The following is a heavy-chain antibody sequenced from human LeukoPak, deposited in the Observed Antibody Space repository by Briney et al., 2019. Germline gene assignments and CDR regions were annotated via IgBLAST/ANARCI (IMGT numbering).Heavy chain of an antibody. Sequence: GGSLRLSCAASGFTFSSYAMHWVRQAPGKGLEWAAVISYDGSNKYYADSVKGRFTISRDNSKNTLYLQMNSLRAEGTAVYYCARWGAEYGWFEYWGQGTLVTVSS. D-gene: IGHD3-16*01. V-gene: IGHV3-30*04. CDR2: ISYDGSNK. CDR3: ARWGAEYGWFEY. J-gene: IGHJ4*02. CDR1: GFTFSSYA.